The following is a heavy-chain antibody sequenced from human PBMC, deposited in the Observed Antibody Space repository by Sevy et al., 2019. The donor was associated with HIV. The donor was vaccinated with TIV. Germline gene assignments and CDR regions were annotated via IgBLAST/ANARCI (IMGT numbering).Heavy chain of an antibody. CDR2: IGGSGGST. J-gene: IGHJ4*02. Sequence: GGSLRLSCAASGFTFSSYAMSWVRQAPGKGLEWVSAIGGSGGSTYYADSVKGRFTNSRDHSKKKVYLQMNSLRAEDTAVYYCAKGYYYDSSGYYSPFDYWGQGTLVTVSS. V-gene: IGHV3-23*01. D-gene: IGHD3-22*01. CDR3: AKGYYYDSSGYYSPFDY. CDR1: GFTFSSYA.